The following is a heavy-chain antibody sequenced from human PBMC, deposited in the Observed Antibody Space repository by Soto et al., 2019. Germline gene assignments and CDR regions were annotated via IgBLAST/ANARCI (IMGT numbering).Heavy chain of an antibody. Sequence: QVQVVESGGGVVQPGRSLRLSCAASGFTFRGCGMHWVRQAPGKGLEWVAVISYDGSNEHYAVSVKGRFTISRDNSKNAVYLQMTSLRDEDTAVYYCAKDYSSGWYYFDSWGQGALVTVSS. V-gene: IGHV3-30*18. CDR1: GFTFRGCG. CDR3: AKDYSSGWYYFDS. CDR2: ISYDGSNE. D-gene: IGHD6-19*01. J-gene: IGHJ4*02.